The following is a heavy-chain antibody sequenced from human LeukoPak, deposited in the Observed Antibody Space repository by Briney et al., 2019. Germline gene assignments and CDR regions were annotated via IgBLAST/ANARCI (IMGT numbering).Heavy chain of an antibody. CDR2: INPNSGGT. CDR1: GYTFTGYF. Sequence: ASVKVSCEASGYTFTGYFMHWVRQAPGQGLEWMGWINPNSGGTNYAQKFQGRVTMTRDTSISTAYMELSRLRSDDTAVYYCARQELVDIVATTYWGQGTLVTVSS. CDR3: ARQELVDIVATTY. V-gene: IGHV1-2*02. J-gene: IGHJ4*02. D-gene: IGHD5-12*01.